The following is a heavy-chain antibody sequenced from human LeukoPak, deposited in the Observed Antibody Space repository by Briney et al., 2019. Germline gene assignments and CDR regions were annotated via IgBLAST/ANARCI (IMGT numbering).Heavy chain of an antibody. CDR3: AKDLITYYPGYFDY. CDR1: GFTFSSYG. Sequence: PGGSLRLSCAASGFTFSSYGMHWVRQAPGKGLEWVAVISYDGSNKYYADSVKGRFTISRDNSKNTLYLQMNSLRAEDTAVYYCAKDLITYYPGYFDYWGQGTLVTVSS. D-gene: IGHD3-16*01. J-gene: IGHJ4*02. CDR2: ISYDGSNK. V-gene: IGHV3-30*18.